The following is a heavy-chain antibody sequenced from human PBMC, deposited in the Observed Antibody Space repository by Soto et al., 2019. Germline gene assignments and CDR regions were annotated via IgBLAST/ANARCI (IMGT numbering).Heavy chain of an antibody. CDR2: ISSSTTYI. V-gene: IGHV3-21*03. D-gene: IGHD3-22*01. CDR3: ARDFDSSGYYGPVGAFDI. J-gene: IGHJ3*02. Sequence: EVQLVESGGGLVKPGGSLRLSCSASRFTFSSYTMNWVRQAPGKGLEWVSSISSSTTYIYYADSVKGRFTISRDNAKNSLYLKVNSLRAEDTAVYYCARDFDSSGYYGPVGAFDIWGQWTMVTVSS. CDR1: RFTFSSYT.